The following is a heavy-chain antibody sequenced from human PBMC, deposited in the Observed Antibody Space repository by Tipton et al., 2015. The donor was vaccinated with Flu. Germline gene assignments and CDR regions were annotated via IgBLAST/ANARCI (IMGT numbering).Heavy chain of an antibody. D-gene: IGHD1-26*01. CDR1: GYSISSGYY. Sequence: TLSLTCAVSGYSISSGYYWGWIRQPPGKGLEWIGSIYHSGSTYYNPSLKSRVTISVDTSKNQFSLKLSSVTAADTAVYYCARQLSVGATSGFDYLGQGTLVTVSS. V-gene: IGHV4-38-2*01. CDR2: IYHSGST. J-gene: IGHJ4*02. CDR3: ARQLSVGATSGFDY.